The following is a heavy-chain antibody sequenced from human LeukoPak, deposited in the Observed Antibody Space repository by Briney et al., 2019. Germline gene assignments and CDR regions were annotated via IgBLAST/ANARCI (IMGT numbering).Heavy chain of an antibody. D-gene: IGHD6-19*01. V-gene: IGHV3-23*01. J-gene: IGHJ4*02. Sequence: PGRSLRLSCAASGFTFSSYAMSWVRQAPGKGLEWVSAISGSGGSTYYADSVKGRFTISRDNSKNTLYLQMNSLRAEDTAVYYCAKDPLIGQWLVPAIFDYWGQGTLVTVSS. CDR1: GFTFSSYA. CDR3: AKDPLIGQWLVPAIFDY. CDR2: ISGSGGST.